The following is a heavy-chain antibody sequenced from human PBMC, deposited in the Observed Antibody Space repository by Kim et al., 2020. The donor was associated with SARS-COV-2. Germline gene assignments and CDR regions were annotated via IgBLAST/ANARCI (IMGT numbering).Heavy chain of an antibody. Sequence: SVKGRFTISRDNAKNTLYLQMNSLRAEDTAVYYCARARYYYGSGSYSLGYWGQGTLVTVSS. V-gene: IGHV3-74*01. D-gene: IGHD3-10*01. J-gene: IGHJ4*02. CDR3: ARARYYYGSGSYSLGY.